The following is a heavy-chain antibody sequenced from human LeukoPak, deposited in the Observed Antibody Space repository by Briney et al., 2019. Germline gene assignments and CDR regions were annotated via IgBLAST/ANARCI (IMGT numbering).Heavy chain of an antibody. CDR2: IYHSGST. D-gene: IGHD7-27*01. V-gene: IGHV4-30-2*01. Sequence: SQTLSLTCAVSGGSISSGGYSWSWIRQPPGKGLEWIGYIYHSGSTYYNPSLKSRVTISVDRSKNQSSLKLSSVAAADTAVYYCARVGLGSYYYGMDVWGQGTTVTVSS. J-gene: IGHJ6*02. CDR3: ARVGLGSYYYGMDV. CDR1: GGSISSGGYS.